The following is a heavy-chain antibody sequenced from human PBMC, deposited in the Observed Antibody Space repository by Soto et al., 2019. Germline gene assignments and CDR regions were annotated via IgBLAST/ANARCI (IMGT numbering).Heavy chain of an antibody. J-gene: IGHJ3*01. CDR2: ISSSGSTK. V-gene: IGHV3-11*01. Sequence: QVQLVESGGGLVKPGGSLRLSCAASGFTFSDYYMSWIRRAPGKGLEWISYISSSGSTKYYADSVKGRFTISRDDAKNSLYLQMNSLRAEDTAVYCCARPRSVIPPAITAFNVWGQGTMVTVS. CDR3: ARPRSVIPPAITAFNV. CDR1: GFTFSDYY. D-gene: IGHD2-2*01.